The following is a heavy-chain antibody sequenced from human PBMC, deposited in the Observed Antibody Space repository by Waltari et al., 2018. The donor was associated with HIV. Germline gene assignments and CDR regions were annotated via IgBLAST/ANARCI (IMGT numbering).Heavy chain of an antibody. CDR2: IYYSGST. CDR3: ARPGGSYYGMDV. Sequence: QLQLQESGPGLVKPSETLSLTCTVSGGSISSSSYYWGWIRQPPGKGLEWIGSIYYSGSTYDNPSLKSRVTISVDMSKNQFSLKLSSVTAADTAVYYCARPGGSYYGMDVWGQGTTVTVSS. J-gene: IGHJ6*02. CDR1: GGSISSSSYY. V-gene: IGHV4-39*01. D-gene: IGHD1-26*01.